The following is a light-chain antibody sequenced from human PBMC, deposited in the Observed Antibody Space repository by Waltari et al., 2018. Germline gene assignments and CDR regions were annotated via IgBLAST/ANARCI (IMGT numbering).Light chain of an antibody. CDR3: SSHTSSSTRVV. Sequence: QSALTQPASVSGSPGQSITIPCTGTRSDVGGYNYVSWYQQHPGQAPKLMSYDVSKRPSGVSNRLSGSKSGNTASLTIFGLQAEDGADYYGSSHTSSSTRVVFGGGTKLTVL. CDR1: RSDVGGYNY. J-gene: IGLJ3*02. V-gene: IGLV2-14*03. CDR2: DVS.